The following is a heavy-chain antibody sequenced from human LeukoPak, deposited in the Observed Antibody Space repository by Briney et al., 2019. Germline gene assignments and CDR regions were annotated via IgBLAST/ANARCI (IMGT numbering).Heavy chain of an antibody. CDR2: IPDTGKT. D-gene: IGHD3-22*01. Sequence: SETLSLTCSVSGASLSSYYWGWIRQSPGKGLEWLGYIPDTGKTDYNPSLKSRGTLSLDTSKNQFSLRLTSVTAADTAVYYCVTGYYEPFDNWGQGTLVTVSS. CDR1: GASLSSYY. CDR3: VTGYYEPFDN. V-gene: IGHV4-59*01. J-gene: IGHJ4*02.